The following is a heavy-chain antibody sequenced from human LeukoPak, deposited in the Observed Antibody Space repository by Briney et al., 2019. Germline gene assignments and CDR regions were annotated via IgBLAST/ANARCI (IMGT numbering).Heavy chain of an antibody. CDR2: IRKKTNGYTT. J-gene: IGHJ4*02. V-gene: IGHV3-72*01. Sequence: GGSLRLSCVASGFTFSEHYMDWVRQSPGQGLEWVGRIRKKTNGYTTEYAASVRGRFTISRDDSRNSLYLQMNSLKTEDTAVYYCAKGAYYYDSSGSYYFDYWGQGTLVTVSS. CDR1: GFTFSEHY. D-gene: IGHD3-22*01. CDR3: AKGAYYYDSSGSYYFDY.